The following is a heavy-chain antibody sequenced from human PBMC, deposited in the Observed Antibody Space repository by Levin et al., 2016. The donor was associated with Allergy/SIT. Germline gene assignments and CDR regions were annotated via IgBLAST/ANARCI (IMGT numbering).Heavy chain of an antibody. V-gene: IGHV1-3*01. CDR3: VRDFNWAFDY. Sequence: ASVKVSCKASGYTFTSYYMHWVRQAPGQRLEWMGWINADTGKRKYSQKFQGRVTITSDTPASTGYMELSSLRSEDTAVYYCVRDFNWAFDYWGQGTLVTVSS. D-gene: IGHD7-27*01. CDR1: GYTFTSYY. CDR2: INADTGKR. J-gene: IGHJ4*02.